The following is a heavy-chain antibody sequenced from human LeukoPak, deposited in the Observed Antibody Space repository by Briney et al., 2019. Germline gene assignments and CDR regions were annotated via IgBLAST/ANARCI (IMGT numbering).Heavy chain of an antibody. Sequence: SETLSLTCAVYGGSFSGYYWSWIRQPPGKGLEWIGEINHSGSTNYNPSLKSRVTISVDTSKNQFSLKLSSATAADTAVYYCARVVRIAAAMFFDYWGQGTLVTVSS. V-gene: IGHV4-34*01. J-gene: IGHJ4*02. D-gene: IGHD6-25*01. CDR3: ARVVRIAAAMFFDY. CDR2: INHSGST. CDR1: GGSFSGYY.